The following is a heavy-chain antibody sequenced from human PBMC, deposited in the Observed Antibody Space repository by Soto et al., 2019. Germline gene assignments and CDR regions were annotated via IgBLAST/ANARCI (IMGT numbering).Heavy chain of an antibody. Sequence: PGGSLRLSCAASGFTFSSYGMHWVRQAPGKGLEWVAVIWYDGSNKYYADSVKGRFTISRDNSKNTLYLQMNSLRAEDTAVYYCARDRRVYSSSWYSTYYYGMDVWGQGTTVTVSS. J-gene: IGHJ6*02. D-gene: IGHD6-13*01. CDR1: GFTFSSYG. CDR3: ARDRRVYSSSWYSTYYYGMDV. V-gene: IGHV3-33*01. CDR2: IWYDGSNK.